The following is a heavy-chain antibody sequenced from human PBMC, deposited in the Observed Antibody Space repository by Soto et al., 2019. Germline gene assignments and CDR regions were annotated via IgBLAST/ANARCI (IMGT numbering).Heavy chain of an antibody. D-gene: IGHD2-2*01. V-gene: IGHV4-34*01. CDR3: ARDSRTGCSSTDCYMS. CDR2: VTHSGIT. J-gene: IGHJ5*02. CDR1: GGSFSNYY. Sequence: PSETLSLTCAVYGGSFSNYYWTWIRQPPGKGLEWIGEVTHSGITNYTPSLKSRVTISIDTSKNQFSLKLSSVTAADTAVYYCARDSRTGCSSTDCYMSWGRGILVTVSS.